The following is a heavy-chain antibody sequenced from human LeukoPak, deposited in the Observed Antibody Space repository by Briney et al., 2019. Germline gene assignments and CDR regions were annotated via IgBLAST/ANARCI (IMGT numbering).Heavy chain of an antibody. V-gene: IGHV1-18*01. Sequence: ASVKVSCKASGYTFTSYGISWVRQAPRQGLEWMGCITAYNDNTNYAQKLQGRVTMTTDTSTSTAYMELRSLRSDDTAVYYCARALLWFGEPSHIDYWGQGTLVTASS. CDR3: ARALLWFGEPSHIDY. CDR2: ITAYNDNT. CDR1: GYTFTSYG. J-gene: IGHJ4*02. D-gene: IGHD3-10*01.